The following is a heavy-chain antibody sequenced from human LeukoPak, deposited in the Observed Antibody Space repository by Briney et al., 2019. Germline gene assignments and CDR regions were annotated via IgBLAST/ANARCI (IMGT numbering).Heavy chain of an antibody. Sequence: ASVKVSCKASGGTFSSYAISWVRQAPGQRLEWMGWISGGNGNTKYSQKFQGRVTITRDTSASTAYMELSSLRSEDTAVYYCARCFGTYYYGMDVWGQGTTVTVSS. J-gene: IGHJ6*02. CDR3: ARCFGTYYYGMDV. D-gene: IGHD1-14*01. CDR1: GGTFSSYA. V-gene: IGHV1-3*01. CDR2: ISGGNGNT.